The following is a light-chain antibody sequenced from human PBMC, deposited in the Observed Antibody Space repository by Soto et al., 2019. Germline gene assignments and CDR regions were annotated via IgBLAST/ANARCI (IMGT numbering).Light chain of an antibody. CDR2: ATS. Sequence: EIVLTQSPGTLSLSPGERAALSCRASQSVSTSYLAWYQQKHGQAPRLLIYATSTRATGIPDRFSGSGSGTDFNLTISRLEPEDFAVYYCQQYGGSPPDTFGQGTKLEIK. CDR1: QSVSTSY. J-gene: IGKJ2*01. V-gene: IGKV3-20*01. CDR3: QQYGGSPPDT.